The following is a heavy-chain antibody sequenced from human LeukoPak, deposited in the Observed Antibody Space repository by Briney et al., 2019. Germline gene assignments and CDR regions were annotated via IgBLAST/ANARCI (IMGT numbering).Heavy chain of an antibody. V-gene: IGHV3-21*01. D-gene: IGHD5-18*01. Sequence: GGSLRLSCAASGSTFSRYSMNWVRQAPGKGLEWVSSISSSSYIYYADSVKGRFTISRDNAKDSLYLQMNSLRAEDTAVYYCARLVELWPYNWFDPWGQGTLVTVSS. CDR2: ISSSSYI. CDR3: ARLVELWPYNWFDP. J-gene: IGHJ5*02. CDR1: GSTFSRYS.